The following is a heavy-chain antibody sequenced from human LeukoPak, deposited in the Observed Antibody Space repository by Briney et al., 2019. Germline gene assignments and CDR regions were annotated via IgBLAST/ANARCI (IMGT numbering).Heavy chain of an antibody. CDR1: GFTFSSYE. V-gene: IGHV3-48*03. CDR3: AELGMTTIGGV. CDR2: ISSGGSSI. J-gene: IGHJ6*04. Sequence: GGSLRLSCAASGFTFSSYEMNWVRQAPGKGLEWVSYISSGGSSISYADSVKGRFTISRDNAKNPLYLQMNSLRAEDTAVYYCAELGMTTIGGVGGKGTSVTIPS. D-gene: IGHD3-10*02.